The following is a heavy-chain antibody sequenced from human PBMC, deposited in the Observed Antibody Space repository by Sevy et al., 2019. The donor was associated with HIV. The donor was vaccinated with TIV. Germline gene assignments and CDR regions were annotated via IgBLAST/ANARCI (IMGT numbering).Heavy chain of an antibody. CDR3: ARPAAAGRGGSRDY. Sequence: SETLSLTCAVYGGSFSGYYWSWIRQPPGKGLEWIGEINHSGSTNYNPSLKSRVTISVDTSKNQVSLKLSSVTAADTAVYYCARPAAAGRGGSRDYWGQGTLVTVSS. V-gene: IGHV4-34*01. D-gene: IGHD3-16*01. CDR1: GGSFSGYY. CDR2: INHSGST. J-gene: IGHJ4*02.